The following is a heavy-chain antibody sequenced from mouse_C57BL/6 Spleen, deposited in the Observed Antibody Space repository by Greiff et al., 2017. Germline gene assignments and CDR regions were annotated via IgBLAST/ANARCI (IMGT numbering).Heavy chain of an antibody. Sequence: VQLQQPGAELVKPGASVKLSCKASGYTFTSYWMQWVKQRPGQGLEWIGEIDPSDSYTNYNQKFKGKATLTVDTSSRTAYMQLSSLTSEDSAVYYCARGLTGWYFDVGGTGTTVTASS. CDR1: GYTFTSYW. D-gene: IGHD1-1*01. V-gene: IGHV1-50*01. J-gene: IGHJ1*03. CDR3: ARGLTGWYFDV. CDR2: IDPSDSYT.